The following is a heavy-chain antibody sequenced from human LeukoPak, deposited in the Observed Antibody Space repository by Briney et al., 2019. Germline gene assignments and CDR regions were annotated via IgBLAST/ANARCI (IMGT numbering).Heavy chain of an antibody. CDR1: GYSFTNYW. CDR3: ARRGVLDGLDV. CDR2: MYPGDSDT. Sequence: GESLQISCKGFGYSFTNYWIGWVRQMPGKGLEWMGIMYPGDSDTRYSPSFQGQVTFSVDKSIATAYLEWSSLKASDTALYYCARRGVLDGLDVWGQGTTVTVSS. D-gene: IGHD3-3*01. V-gene: IGHV5-51*01. J-gene: IGHJ6*02.